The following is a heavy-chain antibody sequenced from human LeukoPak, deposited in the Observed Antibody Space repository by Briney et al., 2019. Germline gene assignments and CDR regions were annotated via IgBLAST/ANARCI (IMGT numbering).Heavy chain of an antibody. CDR3: ARAYTPYDTLIYYYYGMDV. J-gene: IGHJ6*02. V-gene: IGHV3-30*02. CDR1: GVTFSSYW. Sequence: PRGSLRLSCAASGVTFSSYWMSWVRQAPGKGLEWVAFIRYDGSNKYYADSVKGRSTISRDNSKNTLYLQMNSLRAEDTAVYYCARAYTPYDTLIYYYYGMDVWGQGTTVTVSS. CDR2: IRYDGSNK. D-gene: IGHD3-9*01.